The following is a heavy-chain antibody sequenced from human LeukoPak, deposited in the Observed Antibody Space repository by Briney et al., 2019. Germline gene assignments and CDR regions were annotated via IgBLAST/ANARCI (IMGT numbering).Heavy chain of an antibody. CDR2: INPNSGGT. J-gene: IGHJ4*02. V-gene: IGHV1-2*06. CDR3: ARYSGSYSGFDY. D-gene: IGHD1-26*01. CDR1: GYTFTGYY. Sequence: GASVKVSCKASGYTFTGYYMRWVRQAPGQGLEWMGRINPNSGGTNYAQKFQGRVTMTRDTSISTAYMELSRLRSDDTAVYYCARYSGSYSGFDYWGQGTLVTVSS.